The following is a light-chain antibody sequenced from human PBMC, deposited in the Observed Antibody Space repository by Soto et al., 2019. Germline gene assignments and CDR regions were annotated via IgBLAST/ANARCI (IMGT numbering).Light chain of an antibody. CDR1: QSVSSSS. CDR2: GAS. Sequence: EIVLTQSPGTLSLSPGERATLSCRASQSVSSSSLAWYQQKPGQAPRFLIYGASTRATGIPDRFSGTGSGTDFTLTISRLEPEDFAVYYCQQYGTSPKTFGQGTKGDIK. CDR3: QQYGTSPKT. J-gene: IGKJ1*01. V-gene: IGKV3-20*01.